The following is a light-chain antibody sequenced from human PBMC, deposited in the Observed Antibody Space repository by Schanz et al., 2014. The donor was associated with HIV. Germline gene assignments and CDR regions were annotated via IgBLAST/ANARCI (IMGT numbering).Light chain of an antibody. Sequence: QSVLTQPPSKAEGPRQRVNNSCSGNSSNRGNKPVPFSLQFPGKAPKLLIYYDHLLSSGVSDRFSASKSGTSASLAISRLQSEDEADYYCAACYEGRKAVVFGGGTKLTVL. CDR2: YDH. J-gene: IGLJ2*01. V-gene: IGLV1-36*01. CDR1: SSNRGNKP. CDR3: AACYEGRKAVV.